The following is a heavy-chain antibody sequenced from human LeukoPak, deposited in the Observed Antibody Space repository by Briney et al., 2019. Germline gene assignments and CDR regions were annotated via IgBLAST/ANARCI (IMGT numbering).Heavy chain of an antibody. V-gene: IGHV1-2*02. Sequence: ASVKVSCQCTGYPFPDYYIHWVRQPTGNGLAWIGWMSPKSGDPLSPQKLQGRAIMHRDTAIRTAYMELSRLRSDDTPVYYCVRGQVLVGGNWFDPGGQGTLFPFSS. CDR1: GYPFPDYY. CDR3: VRGQVLVGGNWFDP. J-gene: IGHJ5*02. CDR2: MSPKSGDP. D-gene: IGHD3-10*01.